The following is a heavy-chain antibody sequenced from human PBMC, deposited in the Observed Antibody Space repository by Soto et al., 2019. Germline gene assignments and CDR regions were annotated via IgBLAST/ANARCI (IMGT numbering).Heavy chain of an antibody. CDR2: ITWNSGKI. V-gene: IGHV3-9*01. CDR1: GFTFYDYA. J-gene: IGHJ4*01. Sequence: LXLSCTASGFTFYDYAMHWVRQGPGRGLEWVSGITWNSGKIAYADSVKGRFTIARDDDNNSLYLQMNSLRPEDTALYYCVKDSYADFHRVLSTAEYFFDYWGHGTLVTGSS. D-gene: IGHD2-15*01. CDR3: VKDSYADFHRVLSTAEYFFDY.